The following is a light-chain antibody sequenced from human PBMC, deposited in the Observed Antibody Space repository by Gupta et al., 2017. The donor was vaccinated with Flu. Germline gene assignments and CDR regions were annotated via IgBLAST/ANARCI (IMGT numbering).Light chain of an antibody. CDR2: GAS. CDR1: HNIAIN. V-gene: IGKV3-15*01. CDR3: QQYHFWPWT. J-gene: IGKJ1*01. Sequence: PDTLSLSPGESVALSCRASHNIAINLAWFQQKPGQAPRVLMSGASTRATGIPARFSGCGSGTEFTLTISSLQSEDVAIYYCQQYHFWPWTFGQGTTVEIK.